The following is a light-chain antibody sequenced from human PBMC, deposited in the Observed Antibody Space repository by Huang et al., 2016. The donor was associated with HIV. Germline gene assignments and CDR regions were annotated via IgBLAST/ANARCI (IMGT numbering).Light chain of an antibody. Sequence: DIQMTQSPSSLSASPGVRVTLSCRANQDIGNFLAWYQHKPGGVPRLLIYGASTLQSGVPSRFSGRGSGTYFTLTITSFQPDDVATYYCQRYDSAPRAFGQGTKVEI. CDR3: QRYDSAPRA. CDR2: GAS. J-gene: IGKJ1*01. CDR1: QDIGNF. V-gene: IGKV1-27*01.